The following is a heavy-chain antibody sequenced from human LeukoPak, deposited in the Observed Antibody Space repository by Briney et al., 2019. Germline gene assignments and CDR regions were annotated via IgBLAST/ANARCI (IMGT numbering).Heavy chain of an antibody. CDR2: ISGSGGST. J-gene: IGHJ4*02. CDR1: GFTFSSYA. Sequence: PGGSLRLSCAASGFTFSSYAMSWVRQAPGKGLEWVSAISGSGGSTNYADSVKGRVTVSRDNSKSTLYLQMNSLRAEDTAVYYCAKRSYYDSSGYYREYYFDYWGQGTLVTVSS. V-gene: IGHV3-23*01. D-gene: IGHD3-22*01. CDR3: AKRSYYDSSGYYREYYFDY.